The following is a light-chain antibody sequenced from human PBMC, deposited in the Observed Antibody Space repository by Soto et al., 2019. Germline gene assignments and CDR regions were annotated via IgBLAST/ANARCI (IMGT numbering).Light chain of an antibody. CDR1: QSVSSY. Sequence: EIVLTQSPGTLSLSPVERATLSCRASQSVSSYLAWYQQKPGQAPRLLIYDASNRATGIPARFSGSGPGTDFTLTISSLEPEDFAVYYCQQRSNWHPTFGQGTRLEIK. V-gene: IGKV3D-11*02. CDR3: QQRSNWHPT. CDR2: DAS. J-gene: IGKJ5*01.